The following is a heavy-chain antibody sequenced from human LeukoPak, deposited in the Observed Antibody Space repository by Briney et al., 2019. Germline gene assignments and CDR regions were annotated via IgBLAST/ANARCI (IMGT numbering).Heavy chain of an antibody. CDR3: ARDRSGIAVAGLDY. CDR2: ISSRGSDI. D-gene: IGHD6-19*01. CDR1: GFSFSDYH. Sequence: GGSLRLSCAASGFSFSDYHMSWVRQAPGKGLEWVSYISSRGSDIHYTDSVKGRFTISRDNAKNSLYLQMNSLRAEDTAVYYCARDRSGIAVAGLDYWGQGTLVTVSS. J-gene: IGHJ4*02. V-gene: IGHV3-11*04.